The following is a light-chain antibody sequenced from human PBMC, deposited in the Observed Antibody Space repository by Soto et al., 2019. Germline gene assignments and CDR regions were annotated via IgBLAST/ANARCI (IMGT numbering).Light chain of an antibody. V-gene: IGKV3-20*01. Sequence: EIVLTQSPGTLSLSPGARDPLSCRASQSVSSSYLAWYQQKPGQAPKLLIYGASSRATGIPDRFSGSGSGTDFTLTISRLEPEDFAVYYCQQYGSTPVTFGQGTKVDNK. J-gene: IGKJ1*01. CDR1: QSVSSSY. CDR2: GAS. CDR3: QQYGSTPVT.